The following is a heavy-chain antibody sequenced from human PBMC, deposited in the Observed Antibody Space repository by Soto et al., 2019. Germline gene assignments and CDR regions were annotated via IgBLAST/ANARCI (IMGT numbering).Heavy chain of an antibody. CDR3: ARASSPYYGFWSGYSLLDYGMDV. J-gene: IGHJ6*02. CDR1: GYTFTSYD. Sequence: ASVKVSCKASGYTFTSYDINWVRQATGQGLEWMGWMNPNSGNTGYAQKFQGRVTMTRNTSIGTAYMELSSLRSEDTAVYYRARASSPYYGFWSGYSLLDYGMDVWGQGTTVTVSS. D-gene: IGHD3-3*01. CDR2: MNPNSGNT. V-gene: IGHV1-8*01.